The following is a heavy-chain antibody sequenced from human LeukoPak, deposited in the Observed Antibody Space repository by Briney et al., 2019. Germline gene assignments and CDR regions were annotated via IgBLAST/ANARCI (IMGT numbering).Heavy chain of an antibody. CDR3: AREVPWYAFKYDAFDI. J-gene: IGHJ3*02. V-gene: IGHV3-7*01. CDR1: GFTFSTYW. D-gene: IGHD3-10*01. CDR2: IKTDGSEK. Sequence: PGGSLRLSCAASGFTFSTYWMSWVRQAPGKGLEWVANIKTDGSEKYCVDSVKGRFTISRDNAKNSMYLQMNSLTTEDTAVYYCAREVPWYAFKYDAFDIRGLGTMVTVSS.